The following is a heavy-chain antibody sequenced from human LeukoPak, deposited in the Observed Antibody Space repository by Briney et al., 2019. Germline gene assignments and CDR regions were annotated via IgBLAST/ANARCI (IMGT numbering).Heavy chain of an antibody. V-gene: IGHV3-21*01. CDR1: GFTFSTYN. D-gene: IGHD3-16*01. J-gene: IGHJ6*03. Sequence: GGSLRLSCAASGFTFSTYNMNWVRQAPGKALEWVSSITSSSTYTYYADSVKGRFTISRDNAKNTLYLQMNSLRAEDTAVYYCARDPGGAGYMDVWGKGTTVTVSS. CDR3: ARDPGGAGYMDV. CDR2: ITSSSTYT.